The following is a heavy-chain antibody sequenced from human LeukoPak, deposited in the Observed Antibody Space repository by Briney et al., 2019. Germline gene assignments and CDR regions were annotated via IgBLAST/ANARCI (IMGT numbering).Heavy chain of an antibody. D-gene: IGHD4-23*01. Sequence: GGSLRLSCAASGFTFSDDYMSWIRQAPGKGLEWVSYISSSSSYTNYADSVKGRFTISRDNAKNSPYLQMNSLRAEDTAMYYCARDRTVVTPGDAFDIWGQGTMVTVSS. CDR2: ISSSSSYT. CDR3: ARDRTVVTPGDAFDI. V-gene: IGHV3-11*05. J-gene: IGHJ3*02. CDR1: GFTFSDDY.